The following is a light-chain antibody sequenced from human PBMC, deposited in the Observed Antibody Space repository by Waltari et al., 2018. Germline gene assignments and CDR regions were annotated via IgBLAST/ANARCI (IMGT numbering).Light chain of an antibody. CDR1: ALPTKY. CDR2: EDS. V-gene: IGLV3-10*01. Sequence: SYELTRPPSVAVSPGQTARITCSGDALPTKYAYWYQQKSGQAHVLVIYEDSKRPSGIPERFSGSSSGTMATLTISGAQVEDEADYYCYSTDSSGKQVFGGGTKLTVL. J-gene: IGLJ2*01. CDR3: YSTDSSGKQV.